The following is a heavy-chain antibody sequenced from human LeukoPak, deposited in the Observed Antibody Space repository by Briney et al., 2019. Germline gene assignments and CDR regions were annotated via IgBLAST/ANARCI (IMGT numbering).Heavy chain of an antibody. V-gene: IGHV3-15*01. CDR2: IKSKTDGETT. CDR1: GFTFSNAW. Sequence: PGGSLRLSCAASGFTFSNAWLTWVRQAPGEGLEWVGRIKSKTDGETTDYAAPVKGRFTISRDDSTNTLYLQMNSLKIEDTAGYYCTTGGITTDYWGLGTLVTVSS. D-gene: IGHD3-22*01. CDR3: TTGGITTDY. J-gene: IGHJ4*02.